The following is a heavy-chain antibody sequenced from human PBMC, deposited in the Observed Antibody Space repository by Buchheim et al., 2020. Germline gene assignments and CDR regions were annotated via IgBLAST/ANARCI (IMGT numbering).Heavy chain of an antibody. D-gene: IGHD4-17*01. J-gene: IGHJ2*01. CDR1: GFTFDDYA. CDR2: ISWNSGSI. CDR3: AKVWYGDWYFDL. V-gene: IGHV3-9*01. Sequence: EVQLVESGGGLVQPGRSLRLSCAASGFTFDDYAMHWVRQAPGKGLEWVSGISWNSGSIGYADSVKGRFTISRDNAKNSLYLQMNSLRSEDTALYYCAKVWYGDWYFDLWGRGTL.